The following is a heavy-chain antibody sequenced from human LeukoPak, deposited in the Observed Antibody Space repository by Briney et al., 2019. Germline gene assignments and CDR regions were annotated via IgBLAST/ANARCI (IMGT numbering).Heavy chain of an antibody. V-gene: IGHV4-59*01. J-gene: IGHJ5*02. CDR1: GGSISSYY. CDR2: IYYSGST. Sequence: KPSETLSLTCTVSGGSISSYYWSWIRQPPGKGLEWIGHIYYSGSTNYNPSLKSRVTIPVDTSKNQFSLKLSSVTAADTAVYYCARGDVWFDPWGQGTLVTVSS. CDR3: ARGDVWFDP.